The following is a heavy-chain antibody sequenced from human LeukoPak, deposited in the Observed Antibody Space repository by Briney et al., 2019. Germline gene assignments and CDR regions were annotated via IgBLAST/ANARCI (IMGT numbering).Heavy chain of an antibody. CDR3: ARDRKYYYHMDV. Sequence: PSETLSLTCTVSGGSISSYYWSWIRQPPGKGLEWIGYIYYSGSTYYNPSLKSRVTISVDTSKNQFSLRLSSLTAADTALYCRARDRKYYYHMDVWGKGTTVTVSS. D-gene: IGHD1-14*01. CDR1: GGSISSYY. V-gene: IGHV4-59*12. J-gene: IGHJ6*03. CDR2: IYYSGST.